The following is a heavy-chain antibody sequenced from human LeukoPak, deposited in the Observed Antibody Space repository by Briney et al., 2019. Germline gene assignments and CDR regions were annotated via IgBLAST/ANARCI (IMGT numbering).Heavy chain of an antibody. CDR3: ARGGYCSSTSCYVDSFDY. V-gene: IGHV3-48*03. D-gene: IGHD2-2*01. CDR2: ISSSGSTI. Sequence: GGPLRLSCAASGFTFSSYEMNWVRQAPGKGLEWLSYISSSGSTIYYADSVKDRLTISRDNAKNSLYLQMNSLRAEDTALYYCARGGYCSSTSCYVDSFDYWGQGTLVTVSS. J-gene: IGHJ4*02. CDR1: GFTFSSYE.